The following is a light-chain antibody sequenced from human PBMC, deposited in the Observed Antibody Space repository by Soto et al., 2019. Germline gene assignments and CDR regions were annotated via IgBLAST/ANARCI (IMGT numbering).Light chain of an antibody. CDR1: QSVLYSSNNKNH. J-gene: IGKJ1*01. CDR3: QQYYSTPWT. Sequence: DIVMTQSPDSLAVSLGERATINCKSSQSVLYSSNNKNHLAWYQQKSGQPPKLLIYWASTRESGVPDRFRGSGSGTDFTLTISSLQAEDVAVYYCQQYYSTPWTFDQGTKVEIK. CDR2: WAS. V-gene: IGKV4-1*01.